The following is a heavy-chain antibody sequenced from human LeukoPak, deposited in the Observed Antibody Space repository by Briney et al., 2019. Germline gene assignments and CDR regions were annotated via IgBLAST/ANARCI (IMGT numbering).Heavy chain of an antibody. CDR2: ISGSGGST. CDR3: AKDLHDYGNYVGWFDS. CDR1: GFTFSSYA. Sequence: GGSLRLSCAASGFTFSSYAMSWVRQAPGKGLEWVSAISGSGGSTYYADSVKGRFTISRDNSKTTLFLQMNSLRAEDTAVYYCAKDLHDYGNYVGWFDSWGQGTLVTVSS. J-gene: IGHJ5*01. D-gene: IGHD4-11*01. V-gene: IGHV3-23*01.